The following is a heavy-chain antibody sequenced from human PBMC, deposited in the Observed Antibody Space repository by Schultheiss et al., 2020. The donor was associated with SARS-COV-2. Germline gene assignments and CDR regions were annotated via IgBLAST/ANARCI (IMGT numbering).Heavy chain of an antibody. J-gene: IGHJ3*02. CDR3: AKRGGSYTPLAFDI. Sequence: SETLSLTCTVSGASISTYYWSWIRQSPGKGLEWIGYIYYTETDYNPSLKSRVTISVDTSKNQISLNLSSVTAADTAVYYCAKRGGSYTPLAFDIWGQGTMVTVSS. CDR2: IYYTET. D-gene: IGHD1-26*01. V-gene: IGHV4-59*12. CDR1: GASISTYY.